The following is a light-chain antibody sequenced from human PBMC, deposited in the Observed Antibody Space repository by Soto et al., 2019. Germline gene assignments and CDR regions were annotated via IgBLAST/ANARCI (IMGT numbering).Light chain of an antibody. CDR3: QQSGISST. J-gene: IGKJ5*01. CDR2: RAS. Sequence: EVVLTQSPDTLSLSPGERATLSCRASQSVSSSYLVWYQQKPGQAPRLLIYRASSRATGIPDRFTGSGSGTDFTLTISRLEPEDFAVYYCQQSGISSTFGQGTRLEIK. V-gene: IGKV3-20*01. CDR1: QSVSSSY.